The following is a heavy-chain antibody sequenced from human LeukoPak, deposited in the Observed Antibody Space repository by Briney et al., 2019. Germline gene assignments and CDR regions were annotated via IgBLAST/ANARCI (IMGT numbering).Heavy chain of an antibody. CDR3: AREVNCSSTSCYIKPYYYYYMDV. Sequence: SETLSLTCTVSGYSISSGYYWGWIRQPPGKGLEWIASIYHSGSTYYNPSLKRRVTISVDTCKSQFSLRLSSVTAADTAVYYCAREVNCSSTSCYIKPYYYYYMDVWGKGTTVTVSS. CDR2: IYHSGST. V-gene: IGHV4-38-2*02. CDR1: GYSISSGYY. J-gene: IGHJ6*03. D-gene: IGHD2-2*02.